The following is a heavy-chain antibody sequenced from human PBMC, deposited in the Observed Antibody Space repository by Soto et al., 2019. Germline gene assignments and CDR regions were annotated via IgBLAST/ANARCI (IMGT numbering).Heavy chain of an antibody. CDR1: SGSISSSSYY. D-gene: IGHD6-13*01. CDR3: ARHRRQHHYYYYYGMDV. J-gene: IGHJ6*02. V-gene: IGHV4-39*01. Sequence: PSVPLSLTCTVSSGSISSSSYYWDWICQPTEKGLEWIGSIYYSGSTYYNPSLKSRVTISVDSSMNQFSLKLSSVTAADTAVYYCARHRRQHHYYYYYGMDVWGQGTTVTVSS. CDR2: IYYSGST.